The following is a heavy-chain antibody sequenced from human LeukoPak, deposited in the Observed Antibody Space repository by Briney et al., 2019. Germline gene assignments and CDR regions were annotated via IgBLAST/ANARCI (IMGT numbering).Heavy chain of an antibody. CDR2: FDPEDGET. D-gene: IGHD3-22*01. Sequence: ASVKVPCKVSGYTLTELSMHWVRQAPGKGLEWMGGFDPEDGETIYAQKFQGRVTMTEDTSTDTAYMELSSLRSEDTAVYYCATDRNYYDSSGPLDYWGQGTLVTVSS. CDR3: ATDRNYYDSSGPLDY. V-gene: IGHV1-24*01. CDR1: GYTLTELS. J-gene: IGHJ4*02.